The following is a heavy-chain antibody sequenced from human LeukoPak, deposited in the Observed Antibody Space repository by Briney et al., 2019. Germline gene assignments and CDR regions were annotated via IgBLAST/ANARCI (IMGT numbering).Heavy chain of an antibody. CDR2: ISSSSSYI. CDR3: ARAYYYDSSAASTPDY. V-gene: IGHV3-21*01. D-gene: IGHD3-22*01. CDR1: GFTFSSYS. Sequence: VGSLRLSCAASGFTFSSYSMNWVRQAPGKGLEWVSSISSSSSYIYYADSVKGRFTISRDNAKNSLYLQMNSLRAEDTAVYYCARAYYYDSSAASTPDYWGQGTLVTVSS. J-gene: IGHJ4*02.